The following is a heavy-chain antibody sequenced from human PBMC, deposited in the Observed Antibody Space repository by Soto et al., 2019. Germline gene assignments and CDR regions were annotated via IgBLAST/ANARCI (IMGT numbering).Heavy chain of an antibody. CDR2: INPNSGGT. J-gene: IGHJ6*02. CDR3: ARGYYDSSGYYPYYYYGMDV. V-gene: IGHV1-2*02. CDR1: GYTFTGYY. D-gene: IGHD3-22*01. Sequence: VASVKVSCKASGYTFTGYYMHWVRQSPAQGLEWMGWINPNSGGTNYAQKFQGRVTMTRDTSTSTAYMELSSLRSEDTAVYYCARGYYDSSGYYPYYYYGMDVWGQGTTVTVSS.